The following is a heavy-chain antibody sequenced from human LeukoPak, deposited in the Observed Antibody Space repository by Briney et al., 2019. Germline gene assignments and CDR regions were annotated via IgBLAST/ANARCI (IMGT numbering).Heavy chain of an antibody. Sequence: RGESLKISCKGSGYSFISYWIGWVRQMPGRGLEWMGIIYPGDSDTRYSPSFQGQVTISADKSISTAYLQWSSLKASDTAMYYCARHVYSDDSSGYYIDYWGQGTLVTVSS. V-gene: IGHV5-51*01. CDR2: IYPGDSDT. J-gene: IGHJ4*02. CDR3: ARHVYSDDSSGYYIDY. CDR1: GYSFISYW. D-gene: IGHD3-22*01.